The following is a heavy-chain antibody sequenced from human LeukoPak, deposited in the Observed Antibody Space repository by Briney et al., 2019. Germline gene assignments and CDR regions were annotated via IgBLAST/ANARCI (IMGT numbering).Heavy chain of an antibody. CDR2: IYYSGST. J-gene: IGHJ4*02. D-gene: IGHD2-2*01. CDR3: VGVPAALSY. V-gene: IGHV4-39*01. CDR1: GDSFSSGSYY. Sequence: PSETLSLTCTVSGDSFSSGSYYWGWIRQPPGKGLEWIGNIYYSGSTYYNPSLKSRVTISVDTSKNQFSLKLSSVTAADTAVYYCVGVPAALSYWGQGTLVTVSS.